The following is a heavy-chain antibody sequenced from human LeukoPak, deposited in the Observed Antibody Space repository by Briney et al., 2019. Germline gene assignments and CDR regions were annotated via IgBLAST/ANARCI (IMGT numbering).Heavy chain of an antibody. CDR3: ARVSGDNIVVIPAAVGPDAFDV. D-gene: IGHD2-2*01. CDR1: GYTFTTYD. Sequence: GASVKVSCKASGYTFTTYDTNWVRQATGQGLEWMGWINPNSGNTGFAQKFQGRVTVTRNTSISTVYLELSSLKSEDTAVYYCARVSGDNIVVIPAAVGPDAFDVWGQGTMVTVSS. J-gene: IGHJ3*01. CDR2: INPNSGNT. V-gene: IGHV1-8*01.